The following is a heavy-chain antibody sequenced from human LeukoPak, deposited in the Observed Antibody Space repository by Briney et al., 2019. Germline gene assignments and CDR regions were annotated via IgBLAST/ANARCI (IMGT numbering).Heavy chain of an antibody. CDR1: GFTFSSYS. Sequence: PGGSLRLSCAASGFTFSSYSMNWVRQAPGKGLEWVSSISSSSSYIYYADSVKGRFTISRDNAKNSLYLQMNSLRAEDTAVYYCARGAGIAVAGTFGLDPWGQGTLVTVSS. D-gene: IGHD6-19*01. CDR2: ISSSSSYI. V-gene: IGHV3-21*01. CDR3: ARGAGIAVAGTFGLDP. J-gene: IGHJ5*02.